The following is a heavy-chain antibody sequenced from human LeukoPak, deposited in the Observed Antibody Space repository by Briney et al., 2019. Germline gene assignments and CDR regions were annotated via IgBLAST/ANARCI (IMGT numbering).Heavy chain of an antibody. V-gene: IGHV3-73*01. J-gene: IGHJ4*02. D-gene: IGHD1-26*01. CDR3: TRRGSYQFDGDY. Sequence: GGSLRLSCAASGFTFSGSAMHWVRQASGKGLEWVGRIRSKANSYATAYAASVKGRLTISRDDSKNTAYLQMNSLKTEDTAVYYCTRRGSYQFDGDYWGQGTLVTVSS. CDR2: IRSKANSYAT. CDR1: GFTFSGSA.